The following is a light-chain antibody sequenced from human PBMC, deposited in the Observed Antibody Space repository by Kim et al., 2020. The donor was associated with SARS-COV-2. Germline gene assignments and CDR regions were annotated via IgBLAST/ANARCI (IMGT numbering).Light chain of an antibody. CDR1: SGYSNYK. CDR2: VGTVGIVG. Sequence: CPLSSGYSNYKVDGYQQRPGKGPRFVMRVGTVGIVGSKGDGIPDRFSVLGSGLNRYLTIKNIQEEDESDYHCGADHGSGSNVVYVFGTGTKVTVL. CDR3: GADHGSGSNVVYV. J-gene: IGLJ1*01. V-gene: IGLV9-49*01.